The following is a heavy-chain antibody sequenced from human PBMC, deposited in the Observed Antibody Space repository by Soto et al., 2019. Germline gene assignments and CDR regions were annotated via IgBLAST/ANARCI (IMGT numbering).Heavy chain of an antibody. CDR3: AKDRRGYCSGGGCYAFDY. V-gene: IGHV3-23*01. D-gene: IGHD2-15*01. Sequence: GSLRLSCAASGFTFSSYAMSWVRQAPGKGLEWVSAISGSGGSTYYADSVKGRFTISRDNSKNTLYLQMNSLRAEDTAVYYCAKDRRGYCSGGGCYAFDYWGQGTLVTVSS. CDR2: ISGSGGST. J-gene: IGHJ4*02. CDR1: GFTFSSYA.